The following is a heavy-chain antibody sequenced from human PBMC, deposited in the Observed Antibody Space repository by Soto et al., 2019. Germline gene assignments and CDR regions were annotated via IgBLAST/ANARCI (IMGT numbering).Heavy chain of an antibody. J-gene: IGHJ6*02. CDR1: GYTFSRYG. Sequence: QGQLVQSGPEVKKPGASVKVSCKASGYTFSRYGISWVRQAPGQGLEWMGWISGYNGDTIYAQKVQGRVTMTIDSTTYTAYMELRSLTSDDTAIYYWTKNGNPPYYYYGMDVWGQGTTVTVSS. CDR2: ISGYNGDT. D-gene: IGHD1-26*01. V-gene: IGHV1-18*01. CDR3: TKNGNPPYYYYGMDV.